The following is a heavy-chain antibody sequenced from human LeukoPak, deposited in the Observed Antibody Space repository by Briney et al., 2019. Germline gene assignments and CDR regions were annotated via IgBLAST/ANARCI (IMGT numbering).Heavy chain of an antibody. CDR3: ARGVNRFDD. CDR1: GFTLSSYW. D-gene: IGHD3-10*01. CDR2: IKQDGSGK. J-gene: IGHJ4*02. V-gene: IGHV3-7*01. Sequence: GGSLRPSCAASGFTLSSYWMSWVRQAPGKGLEWVANIKQDGSGKYYVDSVKGRFTISRDNAKNSLYLQMNSLRAEDTAVYYCARGVNRFDDWGQGTLVTVSS.